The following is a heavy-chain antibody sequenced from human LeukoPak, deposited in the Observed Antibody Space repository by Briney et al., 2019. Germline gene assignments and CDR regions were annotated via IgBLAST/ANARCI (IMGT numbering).Heavy chain of an antibody. CDR1: GFTFRSYG. D-gene: IGHD3-16*01. Sequence: PGRSLRLSCAASGFTFRSYGMHWVRQAPGKGLEWVAAISYDGSKEHYGDSVKGRFSISRDNSKNTLYLQMNSLRAEDTAVYYCAKEYDSLYYFDYWGQGTLVTVSS. V-gene: IGHV3-30*18. CDR3: AKEYDSLYYFDY. J-gene: IGHJ4*02. CDR2: ISYDGSKE.